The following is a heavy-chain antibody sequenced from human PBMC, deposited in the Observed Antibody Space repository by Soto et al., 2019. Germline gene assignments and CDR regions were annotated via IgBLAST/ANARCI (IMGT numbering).Heavy chain of an antibody. CDR3: AKDPGPIAEGDAFDI. J-gene: IGHJ3*02. CDR2: ISGSGGST. Sequence: AGGSLRLSCAASGFTLSSYAMSWVRQAPGKGLEWVSAISGSGGSTYYADSVKGRFTISRDNSKNTLYLQMNSLRAEDTAVYYCAKDPGPIAEGDAFDIWGQGTMVTVSS. CDR1: GFTLSSYA. V-gene: IGHV3-23*01. D-gene: IGHD6-13*01.